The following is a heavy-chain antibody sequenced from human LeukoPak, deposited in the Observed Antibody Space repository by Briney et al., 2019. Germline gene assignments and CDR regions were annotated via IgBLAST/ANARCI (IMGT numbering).Heavy chain of an antibody. V-gene: IGHV3-23*01. J-gene: IGHJ4*02. D-gene: IGHD3-22*01. CDR1: GFTFSSYA. CDR2: ISGSGGST. CDR3: AKAGYYYDSSGYYLYCFDY. Sequence: GGSLRLSCAASGFTFSSYAMSWVRQAPGKGLEWVSAISGSGGSTYYADSVKGRFTISRDNSKNTLYLQMNSLRAEDTAVYYCAKAGYYYDSSGYYLYCFDYWGQGTLVTVSS.